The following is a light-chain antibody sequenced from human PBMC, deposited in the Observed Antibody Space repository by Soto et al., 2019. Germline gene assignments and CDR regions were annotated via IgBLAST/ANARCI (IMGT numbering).Light chain of an antibody. CDR2: AAS. Sequence: IQMTQSPSSLSASVVDRVTITCVSSQDINIFLAWFQQKPGQAPKALIHAASTLRAGVPSRFSGSGSGTDFTLTISSLQPEDLATYYCQQYHSYPITFGRGTRLEIK. CDR1: QDINIF. V-gene: IGKV1-16*01. J-gene: IGKJ5*01. CDR3: QQYHSYPIT.